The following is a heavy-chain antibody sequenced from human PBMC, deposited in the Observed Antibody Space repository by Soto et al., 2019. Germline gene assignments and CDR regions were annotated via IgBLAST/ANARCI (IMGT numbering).Heavy chain of an antibody. V-gene: IGHV4-31*03. CDR2: IYYSGST. D-gene: IGHD5-18*01. CDR1: GGSISSGGYY. Sequence: SETLSLTCTVSGGSISSGGYYWSWIRQHPGKGLEWIGYIYYSGSTYYNPSLKSRVTISVDTSKNQFSLKLSSVTAADTAVYYCERGFLHTEFDPWGQGTLVTVSS. J-gene: IGHJ5*02. CDR3: ERGFLHTEFDP.